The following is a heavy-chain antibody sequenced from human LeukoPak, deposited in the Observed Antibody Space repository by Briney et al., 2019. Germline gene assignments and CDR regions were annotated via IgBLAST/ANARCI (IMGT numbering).Heavy chain of an antibody. CDR1: KFTFSNYA. CDR2: IGANSGRT. V-gene: IGHV3-23*01. CDR3: AKGQPDYIDYRYFFDY. Sequence: GGSLRLSCAASKFTFSNYAMSWVRQAPGKGLEWVSAIGANSGRTYYADSVKGRFTISRDNPKNTLSLQMNSLRAGDTAVYYCAKGQPDYIDYRYFFDYWGQGTLVTVSS. J-gene: IGHJ4*02. D-gene: IGHD4-11*01.